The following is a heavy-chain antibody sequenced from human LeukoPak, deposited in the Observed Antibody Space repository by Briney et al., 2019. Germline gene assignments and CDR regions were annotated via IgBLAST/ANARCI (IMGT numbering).Heavy chain of an antibody. CDR3: AKEYYGGTAWGSGFDY. V-gene: IGHV3-30*18. CDR1: GFTFSSYG. J-gene: IGHJ4*02. D-gene: IGHD4-23*01. CDR2: ISYDGSNK. Sequence: AGGSLRLSCAASGFTFSSYGMHWVRQAPGKGLEWVAVISYDGSNKYYADSVKGRFTISRDNSKNTLYLRMNSLRAEDTAVYYCAKEYYGGTAWGSGFDYWGQGTLVTVSS.